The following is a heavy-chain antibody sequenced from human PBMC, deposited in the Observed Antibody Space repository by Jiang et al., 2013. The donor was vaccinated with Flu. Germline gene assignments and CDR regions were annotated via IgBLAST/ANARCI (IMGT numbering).Heavy chain of an antibody. J-gene: IGHJ6*02. Sequence: GLVKPSGTLSLTCAVSGGSINSNNWWTWVRQPPGKGLEWIGEIYHSGNTDYNPSLKSRVTISVDTSKNQFSLKLSSVTAADTAVYYCARGGAYSGYIYYYGMDVWGQGTTVTVSS. D-gene: IGHD5-12*01. V-gene: IGHV4-4*02. CDR2: IYHSGNT. CDR1: GGSINSNNW. CDR3: ARGGAYSGYIYYYGMDV.